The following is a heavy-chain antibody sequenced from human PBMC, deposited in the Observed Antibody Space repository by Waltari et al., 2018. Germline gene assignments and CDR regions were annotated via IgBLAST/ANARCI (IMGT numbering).Heavy chain of an antibody. D-gene: IGHD2-15*01. CDR1: GGSISSYY. CDR3: ARAPGSLCSGSSCGWYYYYYMDV. CDR2: IYYSGST. Sequence: QVQLQESGSGLVKPSETLSLTCTVSGGSISSYYWSWIRQPPGKGLAWIGYIYYSGSTNYNPSLKSRVTISVDTSKNQFSLKLSSVTAADTAVYYCARAPGSLCSGSSCGWYYYYYMDVWGKGTTVTVSS. J-gene: IGHJ6*03. V-gene: IGHV4-59*01.